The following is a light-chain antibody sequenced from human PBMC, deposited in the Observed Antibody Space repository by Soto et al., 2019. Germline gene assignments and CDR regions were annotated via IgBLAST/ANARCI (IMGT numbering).Light chain of an antibody. CDR2: AAY. CDR3: QQLNSYPIT. V-gene: IGKV1-9*01. Sequence: DIQMTQSPSSLSASVGDSGTSTCQASQDISNHLNWYQQKPGKAAKLLIYAAYTLQSGVTSRFSGSGSGTDFTLTISSLQPEDFATYYCQQLNSYPITFGQGTRLEIK. CDR1: QDISNH. J-gene: IGKJ5*01.